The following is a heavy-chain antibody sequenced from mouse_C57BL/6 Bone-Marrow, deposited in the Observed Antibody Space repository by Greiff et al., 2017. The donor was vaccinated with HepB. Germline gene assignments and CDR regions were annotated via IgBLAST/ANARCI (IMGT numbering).Heavy chain of an antibody. CDR2: INPNNGGT. CDR3: ARSGKPYFDY. J-gene: IGHJ2*01. Sequence: VQLQQSGPELVKPGASVKISCKASGYTFADYYMNWVKQSHGKSLEWIGDINPNNGGTSYNQKFKGKATLTVDKSSSTAYMELRSLTSEDSAVYYCARSGKPYFDYWGQGTTLTVSS. V-gene: IGHV1-26*01. CDR1: GYTFADYY. D-gene: IGHD3-2*02.